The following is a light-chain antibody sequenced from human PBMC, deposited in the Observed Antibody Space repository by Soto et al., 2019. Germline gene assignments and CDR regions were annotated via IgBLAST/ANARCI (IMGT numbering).Light chain of an antibody. Sequence: DVQMNKSPSSLSASIGDRVTITCQASQNITNNLSWYQQKPGKAPNLLIYHASKLAKGVTSRFSGSGSGTDFSFIITSLQREDLATYYCQQYYGLPPITFGQGTRLEIK. CDR3: QQYYGLPPIT. V-gene: IGKV1-33*01. CDR2: HAS. CDR1: QNITNN. J-gene: IGKJ5*01.